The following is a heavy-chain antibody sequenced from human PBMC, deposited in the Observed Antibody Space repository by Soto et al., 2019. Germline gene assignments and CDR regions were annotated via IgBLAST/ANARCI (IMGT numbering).Heavy chain of an antibody. D-gene: IGHD2-15*01. Sequence: SETLSLPCSVSAGSLSTYHWSLIRQPAGKGLEWIGRIYYTGSTDYNPSLKSRVTMSVDTSKNQFSLKVSSVTAADTAVYYCARDCSGGACYPASFDYWGQGTLVTVS. CDR1: AGSLSTYH. V-gene: IGHV4-4*07. J-gene: IGHJ4*02. CDR3: ARDCSGGACYPASFDY. CDR2: IYYTGST.